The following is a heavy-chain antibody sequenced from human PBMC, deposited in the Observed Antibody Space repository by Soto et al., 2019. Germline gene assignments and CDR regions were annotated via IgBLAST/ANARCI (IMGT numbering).Heavy chain of an antibody. CDR1: GDSISSTY. D-gene: IGHD3-3*01. J-gene: IGHJ5*02. Sequence: TLSLTCTVSGDSISSTYWSWVRQPAGRGLEWIGRIYSSGSNNYNPSLESRVTMSVDTSKNQFSLTLRSVTAADTAVYFCARGYESGYTFGHDLWGQGTLVTVSS. CDR2: IYSSGSN. V-gene: IGHV4-4*07. CDR3: ARGYESGYTFGHDL.